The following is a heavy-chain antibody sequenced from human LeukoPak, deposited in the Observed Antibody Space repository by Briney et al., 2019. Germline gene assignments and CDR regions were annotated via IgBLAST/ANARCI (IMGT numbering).Heavy chain of an antibody. CDR1: GFTFSGDN. CDR3: ARGTGYDFWSGYYYYGMDV. V-gene: IGHV3-21*04. CDR2: ISNSGSFI. D-gene: IGHD3-3*01. J-gene: IGHJ6*02. Sequence: GGSLRLSCAASGFTFSGDNMNWVRQAPGKGLEWVSFISNSGSFIKYADSVKGRFTISRDNAKNSLYLQMNSLRAEDTAVYYCARGTGYDFWSGYYYYGMDVWGQGTTVTVSS.